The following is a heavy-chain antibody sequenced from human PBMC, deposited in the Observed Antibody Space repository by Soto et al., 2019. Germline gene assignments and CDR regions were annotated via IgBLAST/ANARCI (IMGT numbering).Heavy chain of an antibody. CDR2: INHSGST. CDR1: GGSFSGYY. V-gene: IGHV4-34*01. J-gene: IGHJ6*02. CDR3: ARGLRVLEWLGPYYYGMDV. D-gene: IGHD3-3*01. Sequence: QVQLQQWGAGLLKPSETLSLTCAVYGGSFSGYYWSWIRQPPGKGLEWIGEINHSGSTNYNPSLKSRVTISVDTSKNQFALKLSSVTAADTAVYYCARGLRVLEWLGPYYYGMDVWGQGTTVTVSS.